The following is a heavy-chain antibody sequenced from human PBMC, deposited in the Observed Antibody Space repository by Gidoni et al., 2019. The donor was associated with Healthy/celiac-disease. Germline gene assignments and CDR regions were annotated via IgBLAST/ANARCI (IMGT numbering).Heavy chain of an antibody. CDR3: ARDQGYDILTGYTTRFFFHYYYGMDV. V-gene: IGHV1-46*03. CDR1: GYTFTSYL. CDR2: INPSGGST. D-gene: IGHD3-9*01. J-gene: IGHJ6*02. Sequence: QVQLVQSGAEGKKPGAAVTVSCTASGYTFTSYLTHWVRVPPGQWLEWMGTINPSGGSTSYAQKFQGRVTMTRDTSTSTVYMELSSLRSEDTAVYYCARDQGYDILTGYTTRFFFHYYYGMDVWGQGTTVTVSS.